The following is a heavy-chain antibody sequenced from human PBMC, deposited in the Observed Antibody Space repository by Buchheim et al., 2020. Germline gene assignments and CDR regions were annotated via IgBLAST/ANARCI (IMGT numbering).Heavy chain of an antibody. D-gene: IGHD2-2*01. CDR1: GVSISSYY. J-gene: IGHJ6*03. CDR3: ARADIVVVPAAPRDYYYYMDV. CDR2: IYYSGST. V-gene: IGHV4-59*01. Sequence: QVQLQESGPGLVKPSETLSLTCSVSGVSISSYYWSWIRQPPGKGLEWIGYIYYSGSTNYNPSLKSRVTISVDTSKNQFSLKLSSVTAADTAVYYCARADIVVVPAAPRDYYYYMDVWGKGTT.